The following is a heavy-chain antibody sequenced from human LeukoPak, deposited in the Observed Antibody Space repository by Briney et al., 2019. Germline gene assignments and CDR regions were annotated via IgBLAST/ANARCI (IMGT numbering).Heavy chain of an antibody. CDR2: VYHVGTT. V-gene: IGHV4-38-2*02. CDR1: GYSISSGYF. Sequence: SETLSLTCTVSGYSISSGYFWGWIRQPPGKGLEWIGVYHVGTTDYNPSLKSRVTISVDRSKNQMSLKLSSVTAADTAVYYCARRLTAMAFDIWGQGTMVTVSS. CDR3: ARRLTAMAFDI. D-gene: IGHD6-25*01. J-gene: IGHJ3*02.